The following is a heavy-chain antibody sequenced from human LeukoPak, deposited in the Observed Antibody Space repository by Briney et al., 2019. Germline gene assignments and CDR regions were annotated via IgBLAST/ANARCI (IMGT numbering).Heavy chain of an antibody. Sequence: GGSLRLSCAASEFIVSSSYMSWVRQAPGKGLEWVSIIFRGRTTHYADSVKGRFTTSRDNSKNTLYLQMNSLRAEDTAEYYCRICGSDCSVIDSWGQGTLVTVSS. CDR2: IFRGRTT. CDR3: RICGSDCSVIDS. D-gene: IGHD2-21*02. CDR1: EFIVSSSY. V-gene: IGHV3-53*01. J-gene: IGHJ4*02.